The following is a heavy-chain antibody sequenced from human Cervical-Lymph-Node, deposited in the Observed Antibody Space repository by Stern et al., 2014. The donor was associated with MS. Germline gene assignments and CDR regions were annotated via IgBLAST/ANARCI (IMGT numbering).Heavy chain of an antibody. Sequence: VQLEESGAEVKKPGSSVKVSCKASGGTFSSYAISWVRQAPGKGLEWMGGIIPIFGTANYAQKFQGRVTITADESTSTAYMELSSLRSEDTAVYYCAKSNWNYEDYYYGMDVWGQGTTVTVSS. J-gene: IGHJ6*02. CDR2: IIPIFGTA. V-gene: IGHV1-69*01. CDR1: GGTFSSYA. D-gene: IGHD1-7*01. CDR3: AKSNWNYEDYYYGMDV.